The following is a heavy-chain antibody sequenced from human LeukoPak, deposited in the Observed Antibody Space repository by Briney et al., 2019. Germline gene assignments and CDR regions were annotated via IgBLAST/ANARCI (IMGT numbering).Heavy chain of an antibody. J-gene: IGHJ1*01. Sequence: GASVKVSCKASGYTFTSYGISWVRQAPGQGLEWMGWINPNSGGTNYAQKFQGRVTMTRDTSISTAYMELSRLRSDDTAVYYCARTKDKTSESYYDFWSGYYGYFQHWGQGTLVTVSS. V-gene: IGHV1-2*02. CDR1: GYTFTSYG. D-gene: IGHD3-3*01. CDR2: INPNSGGT. CDR3: ARTKDKTSESYYDFWSGYYGYFQH.